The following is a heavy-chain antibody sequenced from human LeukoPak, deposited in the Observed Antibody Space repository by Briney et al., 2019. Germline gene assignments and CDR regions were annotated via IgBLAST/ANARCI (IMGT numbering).Heavy chain of an antibody. D-gene: IGHD2-2*01. CDR1: GGTFSSYA. CDR3: ARNIVVVPAADYYYYGMDV. CDR2: IIPILGIA. V-gene: IGHV1-69*04. Sequence: GASVKVSCKASGGTFSSYAISWVRQAPGQGLEWMGRIIPILGIANYAQKFQGRVTITADKSTSTAYMELSSLRSEDTAVHYCARNIVVVPAADYYYYGMDVWGQGTTVTVSS. J-gene: IGHJ6*02.